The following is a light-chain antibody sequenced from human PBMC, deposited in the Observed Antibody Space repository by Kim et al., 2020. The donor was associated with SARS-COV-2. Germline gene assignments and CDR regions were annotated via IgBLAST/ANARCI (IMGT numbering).Light chain of an antibody. CDR2: DAA. CDR3: QQYNDWPFT. Sequence: EIVMTQSPAPLSVSPGETATLSCWASQSISTNLTWYQQKPGQAPRLLIYDAATRATGVPARFSGRGSGTAFTLTISSLQSEDFAVYYCQQYNDWPFTFGRGTKVDIK. V-gene: IGKV3-15*01. J-gene: IGKJ4*01. CDR1: QSISTN.